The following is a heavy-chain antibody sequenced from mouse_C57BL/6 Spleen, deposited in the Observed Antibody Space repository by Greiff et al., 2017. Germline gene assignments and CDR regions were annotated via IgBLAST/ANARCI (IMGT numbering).Heavy chain of an antibody. CDR1: GFSLTSYA. CDR3: ARKITTVVAPYYAMDY. Sequence: QVQLQQSGPGLVAPSQSLSITCTVSGFSLTSYAISWVRQPPGKGLEWLGVIWTGGGTNYNSAFKSRLSISKDNSKSQVFLKMNSLQTDDTARYYCARKITTVVAPYYAMDYWGQGTSVTVSS. D-gene: IGHD1-1*01. J-gene: IGHJ4*01. CDR2: IWTGGGT. V-gene: IGHV2-9-1*01.